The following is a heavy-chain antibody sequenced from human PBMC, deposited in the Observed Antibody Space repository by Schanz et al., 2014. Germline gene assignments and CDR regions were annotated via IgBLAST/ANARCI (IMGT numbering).Heavy chain of an antibody. CDR2: IWSDGSTK. D-gene: IGHD6-13*01. CDR1: GFAFSVYG. Sequence: QVQMVESGGGVVQPGRSLRLSCAASGFAFSVYGMHWVRQAPGKGPEWVAVIWSDGSTKYYADSVKGRFTISRDNSKNTLYLQMNSLRAGDTAVYFCARVRRRIATPSTPSFRNYYYYAMDVWGQGTTVTVSS. V-gene: IGHV3-33*01. CDR3: ARVRRRIATPSTPSFRNYYYYAMDV. J-gene: IGHJ6*02.